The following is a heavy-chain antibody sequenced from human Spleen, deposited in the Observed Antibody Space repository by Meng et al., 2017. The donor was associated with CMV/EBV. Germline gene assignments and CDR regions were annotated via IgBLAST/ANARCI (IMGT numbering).Heavy chain of an antibody. CDR2: INHSGST. CDR1: GDSISGSSYY. Sequence: QEPGTVMLKLSVHLSHPCTGSGDSISGSSYYGGWIRQPPGTGLEWIGEINHSGSTNYNPSLKSRVTISVDTSKNQFSLKLSSVTAADTAVYYCARWTPSPGPDSSGRGLDYWGQGTLVTVSS. CDR3: ARWTPSPGPDSSGRGLDY. D-gene: IGHD3-22*01. J-gene: IGHJ4*02. V-gene: IGHV4-39*07.